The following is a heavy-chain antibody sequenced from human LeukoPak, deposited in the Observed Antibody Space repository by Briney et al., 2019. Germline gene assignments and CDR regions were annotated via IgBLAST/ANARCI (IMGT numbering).Heavy chain of an antibody. CDR2: IKSKTDGGTT. Sequence: GSLRLSCAASGFTFSNAWMSWVRQAPGEGLEWVGRIKSKTDGGTTDYAAPVKGRFTISRDDSKNTLYLQMNSLKTEDTAVYYCTRVHYYGSGSYPPDDYWGQGTLVTVSS. CDR1: GFTFSNAW. V-gene: IGHV3-15*01. D-gene: IGHD3-10*01. CDR3: TRVHYYGSGSYPPDDY. J-gene: IGHJ4*02.